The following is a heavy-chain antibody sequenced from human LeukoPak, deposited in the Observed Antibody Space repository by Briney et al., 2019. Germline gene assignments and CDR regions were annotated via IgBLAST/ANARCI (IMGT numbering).Heavy chain of an antibody. CDR3: ARYCSSTSCALDAFDI. CDR2: IYYSGST. Sequence: SETLSLTCTVSGGSISSYYWSWLRQPPGKGLEWIGYIYYSGSTNYNPSLKRRVTISVDTSKNQFSLKLSSVTAADTAVYYCARYCSSTSCALDAFDIWGQGTMVTVSS. CDR1: GGSISSYY. V-gene: IGHV4-59*01. J-gene: IGHJ3*02. D-gene: IGHD2-2*01.